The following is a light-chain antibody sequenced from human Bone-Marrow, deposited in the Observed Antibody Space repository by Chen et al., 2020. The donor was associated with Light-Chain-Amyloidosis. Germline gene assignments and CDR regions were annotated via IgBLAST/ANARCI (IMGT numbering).Light chain of an antibody. CDR2: DVS. CDR1: SSDVGGYNY. Sequence: QSALTQPASVSGSPGQSITISCTGTSSDVGGYNYVSWYQQHPGKAPKLMIYDVSNRPSGVSDRFSGSKSGVTASLTISGLQAEAEADYFCSSYTSSSTRVFGGGTKLTVL. V-gene: IGLV2-14*01. J-gene: IGLJ3*02. CDR3: SSYTSSSTRV.